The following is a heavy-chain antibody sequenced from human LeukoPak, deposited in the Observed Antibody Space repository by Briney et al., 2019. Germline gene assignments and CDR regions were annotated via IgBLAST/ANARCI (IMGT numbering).Heavy chain of an antibody. V-gene: IGHV4-59*12. D-gene: IGHD5-18*01. CDR2: IYYIGST. Sequence: PSETLSLTCTVSGGSISNYYWSWIRQPPGKGLEWIGYIYYIGSTNYNPSLKSRVTISVDSSKNQFSVRLSSVTAADTAVYYCARDGGDTVEGGGDTSWFDPWGQGTLVTVPS. CDR1: GGSISNYY. J-gene: IGHJ5*02. CDR3: ARDGGDTVEGGGDTSWFDP.